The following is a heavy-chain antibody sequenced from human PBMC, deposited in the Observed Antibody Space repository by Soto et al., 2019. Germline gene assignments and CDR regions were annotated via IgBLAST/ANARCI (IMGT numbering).Heavy chain of an antibody. V-gene: IGHV3-13*01. Sequence: GGSLRLSWAASGFTCSSYDMHRVRQATGKGLEWVSAIGTAGDTYYPGSVKGRFTISRENAKNSLYLQMNSLRAGDTAVYYCARGVNNCFDPWGQGTLVTVSS. J-gene: IGHJ5*02. D-gene: IGHD6-13*01. CDR3: ARGVNNCFDP. CDR1: GFTCSSYD. CDR2: IGTAGDT.